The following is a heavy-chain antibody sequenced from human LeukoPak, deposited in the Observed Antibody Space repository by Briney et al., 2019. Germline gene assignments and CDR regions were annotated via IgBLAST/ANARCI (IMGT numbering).Heavy chain of an antibody. CDR1: GLTFSNHA. D-gene: IGHD5-24*01. J-gene: IGHJ4*02. CDR3: GRRTQDGYNSPIDY. V-gene: IGHV3-23*01. Sequence: GGSLRLSCAGSGLTFSNHAMTWVRQAPGKGLEYVAESSGSGRDTYYADSVQGRFTISRDNSRNTLYLQMNSLRAEDTAEYYCGRRTQDGYNSPIDYWGQGTLVTVSS. CDR2: SSGSGRDT.